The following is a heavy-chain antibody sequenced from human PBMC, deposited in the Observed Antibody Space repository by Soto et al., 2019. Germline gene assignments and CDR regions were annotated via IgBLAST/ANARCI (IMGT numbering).Heavy chain of an antibody. Sequence: QITLKESGPTLVKPTQTFTLTCTFSGCSLSTSEVGVGWIRQPPGKALEWLALIYWNDDKRYSPTLKNRLTISKDTSKGEVVLTVPNMDPVDTATYYCAHIDATITLGGGSAPGGFGIWGQRTLVTVSS. CDR1: GCSLSTSEVG. D-gene: IGHD3-16*01. CDR2: IYWNDDK. CDR3: AHIDATITLGGGSAPGGFGI. J-gene: IGHJ3*02. V-gene: IGHV2-5*01.